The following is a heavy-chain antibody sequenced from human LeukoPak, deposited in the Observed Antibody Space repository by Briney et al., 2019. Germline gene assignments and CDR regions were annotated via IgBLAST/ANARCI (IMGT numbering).Heavy chain of an antibody. D-gene: IGHD2-21*01. Sequence: PGGSLRLSCAASGFSFSSYGMNWVRRASGKGLEWVSGISSGGSSTYFADSVKGRFTISRDNSKNTLYLQMNSLRAEDTAVYYCAKSRDGYYDDWGQGTLVTVSS. CDR1: GFSFSSYG. V-gene: IGHV3-23*01. CDR2: ISSGGSST. CDR3: AKSRDGYYDD. J-gene: IGHJ4*02.